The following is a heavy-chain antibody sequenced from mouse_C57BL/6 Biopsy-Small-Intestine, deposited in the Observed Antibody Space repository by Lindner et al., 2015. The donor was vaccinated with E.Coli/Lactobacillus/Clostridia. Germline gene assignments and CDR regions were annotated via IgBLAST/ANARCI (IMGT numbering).Heavy chain of an antibody. CDR2: ISSGGSYA. J-gene: IGHJ3*01. D-gene: IGHD2-5*01. Sequence: VQLQESGGDLVKPGGSLKLSCAASGFTFSTYGMSWVRQTPDKRLQWVATISSGGSYAYYPDSMKGRFTISRDNAKNTLYLQMSSLKSKDTAVYYCSRPIYYSNYAFAYWGQGTLVTVSA. CDR1: GFTFSTYG. CDR3: SRPIYYSNYAFAY. V-gene: IGHV5-6*01.